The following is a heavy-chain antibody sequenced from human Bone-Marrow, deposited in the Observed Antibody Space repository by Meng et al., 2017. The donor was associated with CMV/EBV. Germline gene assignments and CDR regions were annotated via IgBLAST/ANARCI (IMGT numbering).Heavy chain of an antibody. Sequence: SETLSLTCAVHGGSFSGYYWSWIRQPPGKGLEWIGEINHSGSTNYNPSLKSRVTISVDTSKNPFSLKLSSVTAADTAVYYCARLYNWNYRYYYGMDVWGQGTTVTVSS. CDR3: ARLYNWNYRYYYGMDV. CDR1: GGSFSGYY. CDR2: INHSGST. D-gene: IGHD1-7*01. V-gene: IGHV4-34*01. J-gene: IGHJ6*02.